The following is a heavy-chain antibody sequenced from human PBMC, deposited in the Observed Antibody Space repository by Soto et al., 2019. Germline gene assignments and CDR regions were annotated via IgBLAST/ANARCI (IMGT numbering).Heavy chain of an antibody. V-gene: IGHV5-10-1*01. J-gene: IGHJ5*02. D-gene: IGHD3-16*01. CDR1: GYNFDKYW. CDR2: VDPSDSYV. Sequence: GESLKISCKASGYNFDKYWIIWVRQMPGKGLEWMGRVDPSDSYVNYSPSFQGHITISVDKSLNTVYLQWSSLKASDTAMYYCARPQGGTDWLGPWGQGTLVTVSS. CDR3: ARPQGGTDWLGP.